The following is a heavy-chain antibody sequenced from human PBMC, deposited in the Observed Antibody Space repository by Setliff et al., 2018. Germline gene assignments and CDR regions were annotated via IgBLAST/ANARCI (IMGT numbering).Heavy chain of an antibody. V-gene: IGHV3-7*03. CDR3: AKNGFGVVALGVNNWFDP. CDR1: GFTFNSYW. D-gene: IGHD3-10*01. Sequence: GVLRLSCAASGFTFNSYWMSWVRQAPGKGLEWVADINVDGSEKYHVDSVKGRFTISRDNAKNSLYLQMNSLRAEDTAVYYCAKNGFGVVALGVNNWFDPWGQGTLVTVSS. CDR2: INVDGSEK. J-gene: IGHJ5*02.